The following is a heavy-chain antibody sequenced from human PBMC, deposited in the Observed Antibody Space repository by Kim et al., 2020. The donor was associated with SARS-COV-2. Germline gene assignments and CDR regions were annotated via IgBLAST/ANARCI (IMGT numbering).Heavy chain of an antibody. CDR3: AYNLTGYYRWDY. CDR2: INPNSGGT. Sequence: ASVKVSCKASGYTFTGYYMHWVRQAPGQGLEWMGWINPNSGGTNYAQKFQGRVTMTRDTSISTAYMELSRLRSDDTAVYYCAYNLTGYYRWDYWGQGTLATVYS. D-gene: IGHD3-9*01. J-gene: IGHJ4*02. V-gene: IGHV1-2*02. CDR1: GYTFTGYY.